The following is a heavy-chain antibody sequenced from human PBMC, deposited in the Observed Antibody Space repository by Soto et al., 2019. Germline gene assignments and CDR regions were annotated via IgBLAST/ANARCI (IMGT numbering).Heavy chain of an antibody. D-gene: IGHD2-21*02. Sequence: EVQLLESGGGSVQPGGSLRLSCAASGFTFSSFAMSWVRQAPEKGLEWVTGISGSGRSTFYADSVKGRFTNSRDNSKNTLYLQMNRLRAEDTAVYYCARYDAPTAPSTLDYWGQGALVTVSS. CDR3: ARYDAPTAPSTLDY. V-gene: IGHV3-23*01. CDR2: ISGSGRST. J-gene: IGHJ4*02. CDR1: GFTFSSFA.